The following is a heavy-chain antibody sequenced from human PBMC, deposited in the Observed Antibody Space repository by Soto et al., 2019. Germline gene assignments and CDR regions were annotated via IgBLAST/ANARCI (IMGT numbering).Heavy chain of an antibody. CDR2: ISYDGSNK. CDR3: ASRLDYGDYVPDY. Sequence: QVQLVESGGGVVQPGRSPRLSCAASGFTFSSYAMHWVRQAPGKGLEWVAVISYDGSNKYYADSVKGRFTISRDNSKNTLYLQMNSLRAEDTAVYYCASRLDYGDYVPDYWGQGTLVTVSS. V-gene: IGHV3-30-3*01. J-gene: IGHJ4*02. D-gene: IGHD4-17*01. CDR1: GFTFSSYA.